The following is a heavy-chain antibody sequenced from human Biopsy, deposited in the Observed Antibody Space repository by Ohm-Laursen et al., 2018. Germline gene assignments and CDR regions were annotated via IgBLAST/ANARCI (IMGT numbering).Heavy chain of an antibody. CDR1: GSSIRTFDYY. Sequence: TLSLTCSVSGSSIRTFDYYWGWVRQPPGKGLEWIGCVFYSGTTYYNPSLKRRVTISQDESNNQFSLTLTSVTARDTADYYCARIYFYGSGSSDFFFDVWGHGTPVAVSS. D-gene: IGHD3-10*01. V-gene: IGHV4-39*01. CDR3: ARIYFYGSGSSDFFFDV. CDR2: VFYSGTT. J-gene: IGHJ4*01.